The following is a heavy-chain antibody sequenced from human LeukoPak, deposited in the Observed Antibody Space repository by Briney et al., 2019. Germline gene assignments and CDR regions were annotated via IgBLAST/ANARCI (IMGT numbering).Heavy chain of an antibody. J-gene: IGHJ3*02. V-gene: IGHV3-7*01. CDR2: IKPDGDEK. D-gene: IGHD3-10*01. CDR3: ARDPYYYNSGSFAAFDI. CDR1: GFTVSSNY. Sequence: PGGSLRLSCAASGFTVSSNYMSWVRQTPGKGLEWVANIKPDGDEKYHVDSVKGRFTISRDNAKNSLYLQMDSLTAEDTALYYCARDPYYYNSGSFAAFDIWGQGTMVTVSS.